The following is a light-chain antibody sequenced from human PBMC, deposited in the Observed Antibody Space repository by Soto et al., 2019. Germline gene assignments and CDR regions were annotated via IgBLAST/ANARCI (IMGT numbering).Light chain of an antibody. CDR1: QSVSSSY. CDR3: QQYGSSPIT. V-gene: IGKV3-20*01. CDR2: GAS. J-gene: IGKJ5*01. Sequence: ESVLTKTTGTLSLSPGERATLSCGASQSVSSSYLAWYQQKPGQAPRLLIYGASSRATGIPDRFSGSGSGTDFTLTISRLEPEDFAVYYCQQYGSSPITFGQGTRLENK.